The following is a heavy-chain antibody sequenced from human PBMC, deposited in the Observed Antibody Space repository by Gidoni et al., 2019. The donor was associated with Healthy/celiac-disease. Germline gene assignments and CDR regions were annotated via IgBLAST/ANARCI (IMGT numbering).Heavy chain of an antibody. J-gene: IGHJ6*02. CDR1: GYTFTSYY. V-gene: IGHV1-46*01. CDR2: INPSGGST. D-gene: IGHD1-26*01. Sequence: QVQLVQSGAEVKKPGASVKVSCKASGYTFTSYYMPWVRQAPGQGLEWMGIINPSGGSTSYEQKFQGRVTMTRDTSTSTVYMELSSLRSEDTAVYYCARDPIVGATNYYYYYYGMDVWGQGTTVTVSS. CDR3: ARDPIVGATNYYYYYYGMDV.